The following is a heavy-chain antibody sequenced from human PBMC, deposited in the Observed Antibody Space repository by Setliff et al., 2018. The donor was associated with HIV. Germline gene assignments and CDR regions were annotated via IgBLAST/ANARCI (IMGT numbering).Heavy chain of an antibody. J-gene: IGHJ4*02. CDR2: LSPSGTT. CDR1: GGSFSNYY. CDR3: ARDHPGIAY. V-gene: IGHV4-34*01. Sequence: PSETLSLTCTVYGGSFSNYYTNWIRQPPGKGLEWIGELSPSGTTRSNPSLQSRVTISLDTSNNQFSPKLTSVTAADTAMYYCARDHPGIAYWGQGTMVTVSS.